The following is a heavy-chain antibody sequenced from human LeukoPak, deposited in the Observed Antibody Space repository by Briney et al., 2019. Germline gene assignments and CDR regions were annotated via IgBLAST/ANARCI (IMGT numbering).Heavy chain of an antibody. CDR1: GFTFSSYG. D-gene: IGHD3-22*01. Sequence: GRSLRLSCAASGFTFSSYGMHWVRQAPGKGLEWVAVIWYDGSNKYYADSVKGRFTISRDNSKNTLYLQMNSQRAEDTAVYYCAKESYDSSGYTYYYYMDVWGKGTTVTVSS. CDR3: AKESYDSSGYTYYYYMDV. CDR2: IWYDGSNK. V-gene: IGHV3-33*06. J-gene: IGHJ6*03.